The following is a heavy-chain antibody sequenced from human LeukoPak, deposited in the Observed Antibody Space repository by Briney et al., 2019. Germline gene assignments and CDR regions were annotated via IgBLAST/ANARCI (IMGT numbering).Heavy chain of an antibody. CDR1: GYTFTGYY. Sequence: ASVKVSCKASGYTFTGYYMHWVRQAPGQGLEWMGWINPNRGGTNYAQKVQGRVTMTRDTSISTAYMELSRLRSDDTAVYYCAREYYYGSGSYLDYWGQGTLVTVSS. J-gene: IGHJ4*02. CDR2: INPNRGGT. V-gene: IGHV1-2*02. CDR3: AREYYYGSGSYLDY. D-gene: IGHD3-10*01.